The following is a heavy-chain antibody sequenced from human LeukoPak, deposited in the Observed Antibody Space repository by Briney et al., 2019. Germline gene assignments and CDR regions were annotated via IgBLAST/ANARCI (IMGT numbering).Heavy chain of an antibody. CDR2: IADDGGVK. J-gene: IGHJ4*02. CDR3: AREATWGEWYFDH. V-gene: IGHV3-30*03. CDR1: GITFSRHG. Sequence: GGSLRLSCVASGITFSRHGMDWVRQAPGKGLEWVAVIADDGGVKQYADSVKGRFTVFRDNSKSTLYLQMNGLSVGDTAIYYCAREATWGEWYFDHWGQGTPVTVSS. D-gene: IGHD3-3*01.